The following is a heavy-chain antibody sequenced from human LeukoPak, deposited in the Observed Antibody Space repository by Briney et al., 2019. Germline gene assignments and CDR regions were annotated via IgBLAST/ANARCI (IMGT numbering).Heavy chain of an antibody. CDR2: INHSGST. J-gene: IGHJ6*04. V-gene: IGHV4-34*01. Sequence: SETLSLTCAVYGGSFSGYYWSWIRQPPGKGLEWIGEINHSGSTNYNPSLKSRVTISVDTSKNQFSLKLSSVTAADMAVYYCARGLPDYYYYYGMDVWGKGTTVTVSS. CDR1: GGSFSGYY. D-gene: IGHD2-15*01. CDR3: ARGLPDYYYYYGMDV.